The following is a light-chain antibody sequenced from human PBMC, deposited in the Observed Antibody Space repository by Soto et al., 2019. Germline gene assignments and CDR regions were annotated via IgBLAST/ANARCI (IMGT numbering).Light chain of an antibody. CDR2: DAS. CDR3: QQYGTSLSLT. Sequence: EIVLTQSPGTLSLAPGERATLSCRASQSVNSNYLAWYQLKPVQAPRLVIYDASRRATGIPDRFSGSGSGTDFTLTISSLEPEDFAVYYCQQYGTSLSLTFGGGTKVDIK. CDR1: QSVNSNY. V-gene: IGKV3-20*01. J-gene: IGKJ4*01.